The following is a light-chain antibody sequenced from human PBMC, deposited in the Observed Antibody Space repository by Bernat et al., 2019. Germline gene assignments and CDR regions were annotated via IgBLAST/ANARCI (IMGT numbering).Light chain of an antibody. CDR1: SNNVGYQG. CDR2: RNN. V-gene: IGLV10-54*04. Sequence: QAGLTQPPSVSKGLRQTATLTCTGNSNNVGYQGAAWLQQHQVHPPKLLSYRNNNRPSGISERFSASRSGNTASLTITGLQPEDEADNYCSAWDSSLSAWGFGGGTKLTVL. J-gene: IGLJ3*02. CDR3: SAWDSSLSAWG.